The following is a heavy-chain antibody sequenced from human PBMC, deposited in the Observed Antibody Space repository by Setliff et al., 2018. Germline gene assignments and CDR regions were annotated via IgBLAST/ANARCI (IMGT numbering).Heavy chain of an antibody. Sequence: SGPTLVNPTQTLTLTCTFSGFSLSTTGGGVGWIRQPPGKALEWLALIYWNDDKRYSPSLKSRLTITKDTSKNQVVLTMTNLDPVDTATYYCAHSNHYGSGSPNDYWDQGTLVTVSS. J-gene: IGHJ4*02. CDR2: IYWNDDK. V-gene: IGHV2-5*01. D-gene: IGHD3-10*01. CDR3: AHSNHYGSGSPNDY. CDR1: GFSLSTTGGG.